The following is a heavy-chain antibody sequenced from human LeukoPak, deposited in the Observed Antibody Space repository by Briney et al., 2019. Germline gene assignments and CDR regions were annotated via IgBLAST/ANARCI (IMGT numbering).Heavy chain of an antibody. J-gene: IGHJ6*03. V-gene: IGHV3-64*02. D-gene: IGHD5-24*01. CDR3: ARPRAPYKNHHYYYYMDV. Sequence: GGSLRLACVASGFTFNSYPMHWVRKAPGKGLEYVSGISVNGGTKYYADSVEGRYTITRDNSKNTLFLQLGSLRPDDTAVYYCARPRAPYKNHHYYYYMDVWGKGTTVAVSS. CDR1: GFTFNSYP. CDR2: ISVNGGTK.